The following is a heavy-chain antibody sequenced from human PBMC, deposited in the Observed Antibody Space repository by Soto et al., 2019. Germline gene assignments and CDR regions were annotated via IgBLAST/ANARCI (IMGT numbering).Heavy chain of an antibody. D-gene: IGHD5-18*01. J-gene: IGHJ6*04. CDR3: ERDSGYSYGLTYYYYGMDV. V-gene: IGHV4-59*01. CDR2: IYYSGST. CDR1: GGSISSYY. Sequence: SETLSLTCTVSGGSISSYYWSWIRQPPGKGLEWIGYIYYSGSTNYNPSLKSRVTISVDTSKDQFSLKLSSVPAADTAVYYCERDSGYSYGLTYYYYGMDVWGKGTTVTVSS.